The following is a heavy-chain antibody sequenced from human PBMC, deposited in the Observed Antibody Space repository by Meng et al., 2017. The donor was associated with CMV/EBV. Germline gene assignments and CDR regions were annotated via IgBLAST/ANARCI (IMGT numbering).Heavy chain of an antibody. Sequence: FTCGSYAMSWVRQATGKGLEWVSAISGSGGSTYYADSVKGRFTISRDNSKNTLYLQMNSLRAEDTAVYYCAKSKLIQLGYYYYGMDVWGQGTTVTVSS. V-gene: IGHV3-23*01. CDR1: FTCGSYA. J-gene: IGHJ6*02. D-gene: IGHD5-18*01. CDR2: ISGSGGST. CDR3: AKSKLIQLGYYYYGMDV.